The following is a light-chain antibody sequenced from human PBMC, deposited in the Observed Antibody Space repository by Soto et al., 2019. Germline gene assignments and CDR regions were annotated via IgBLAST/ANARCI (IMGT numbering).Light chain of an antibody. CDR3: SSYSTTSFFV. V-gene: IGLV2-14*01. Sequence: QSALTQPASVSGSPGQSITISCTGTSSDVGGYNYVSWYQQYPGKAPHLMIFDVNDRPSGVSYRFSGSKSGNTASLTISGLQAEDEAHYYCSSYSTTSFFVFGTGTKLTVL. J-gene: IGLJ1*01. CDR2: DVN. CDR1: SSDVGGYNY.